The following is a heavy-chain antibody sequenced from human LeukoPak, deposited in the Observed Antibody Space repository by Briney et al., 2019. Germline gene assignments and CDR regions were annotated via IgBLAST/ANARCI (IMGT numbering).Heavy chain of an antibody. CDR2: IYTSGST. J-gene: IGHJ6*03. CDR1: GGSISSYY. CDR3: ARGGPFLEWLSHYYYMDV. V-gene: IGHV4-4*07. Sequence: SETLSLTCTVSGGSISSYYWSWIRQPAGKGLEWIGRIYTSGSTNYNPSLKSRVTMSVDTSKNQFSLKLSSVTAADTAVYYCARGGPFLEWLSHYYYMDVWGKGTTVTVSS. D-gene: IGHD3-3*02.